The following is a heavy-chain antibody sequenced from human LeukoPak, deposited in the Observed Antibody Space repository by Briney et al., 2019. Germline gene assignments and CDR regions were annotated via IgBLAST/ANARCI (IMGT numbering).Heavy chain of an antibody. CDR2: IRYDGSNK. Sequence: GGSLRLSCAASGFTFSSYGMHWVRQAPGKGLEWVAFIRYDGSNKYYADSVKGRFTISRDNSKNTLYLQMNSLRAEDTAVYYCAKAIYGSGSYYPRGTFDYWGQGTLVTVSS. CDR1: GFTFSSYG. D-gene: IGHD3-10*01. CDR3: AKAIYGSGSYYPRGTFDY. J-gene: IGHJ4*02. V-gene: IGHV3-30*02.